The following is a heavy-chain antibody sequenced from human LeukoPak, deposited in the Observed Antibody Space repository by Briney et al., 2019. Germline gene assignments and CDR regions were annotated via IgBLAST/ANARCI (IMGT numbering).Heavy chain of an antibody. V-gene: IGHV3-74*01. J-gene: IGHJ5*01. D-gene: IGHD1-26*01. CDR1: GFTFSNYW. CDR3: VRDWDHFDFDS. CDR2: INPAGNYG. Sequence: PGGSLRLSCAASGFTFSNYWIHWVRQALGKGLVWVSRINPAGNYGNYADSVKGRFTISRDNAKNTVYLQMNSLRAEDTALFYCVRDWDHFDFDSWGQGTLVTVSS.